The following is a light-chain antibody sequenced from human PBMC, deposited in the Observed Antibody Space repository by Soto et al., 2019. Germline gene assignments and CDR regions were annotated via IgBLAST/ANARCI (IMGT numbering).Light chain of an antibody. V-gene: IGKV3-15*01. CDR3: QQYNQWPGT. CDR2: GAS. Sequence: ELVLTQSPATLSVSSGDIATLSCRASQSISSNLAWYQQKHGQSPRLIIYGASSRATGVPVRFSGSGSGVAFTLTISGLQSEDVAVYHCQQYNQWPGTFGQGTKVDIK. J-gene: IGKJ1*01. CDR1: QSISSN.